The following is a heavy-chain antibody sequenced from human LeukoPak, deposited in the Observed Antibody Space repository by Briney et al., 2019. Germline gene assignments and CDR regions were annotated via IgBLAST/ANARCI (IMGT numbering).Heavy chain of an antibody. V-gene: IGHV3-74*01. CDR3: VKDGGKSFSKTYDY. CDR2: ISSDGTTT. CDR1: GFTFSNYW. D-gene: IGHD2-15*01. J-gene: IGHJ4*02. Sequence: GGSLRLSCAASGFTFSNYWMHWVRQAPGKGLVWVSVISSDGTTTAYADSVKGRFTISRDNAKNTLYLQMNSLRAEDTAIYYCVKDGGKSFSKTYDYWGQGTLVTVSS.